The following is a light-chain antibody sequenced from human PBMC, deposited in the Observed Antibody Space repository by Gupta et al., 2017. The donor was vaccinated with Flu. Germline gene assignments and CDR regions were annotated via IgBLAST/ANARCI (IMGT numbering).Light chain of an antibody. CDR2: YKSDSDT. CDR1: ITLDVGNYR. V-gene: IGLV5-45*02. J-gene: IGLJ3*02. Sequence: QAVLTQPSSLSASPGASARLTCTFRITLDVGNYRIYWYQQKPGSPPQYLLRYKSDSDTQQGSGVPSRFSGSKDASANAGILLISGLRADDEADYYCMIWHSSAWVFGGGTKLTVL. CDR3: MIWHSSAWV.